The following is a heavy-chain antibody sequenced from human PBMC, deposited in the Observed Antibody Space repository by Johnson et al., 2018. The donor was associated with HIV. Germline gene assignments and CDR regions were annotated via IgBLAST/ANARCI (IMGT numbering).Heavy chain of an antibody. Sequence: QVQLVESGGGVVQPGRSLRLSCAASGFTFSSYAMHWVRQAPGKGLEWVAVISYDGSNKYYADSVKGRFTISRDNSKNTLYLQMNSLRAEDTAVYYCAKVSGGGIVRWDIWGQGTMVTVSS. D-gene: IGHD3-10*01. CDR3: AKVSGGGIVRWDI. CDR2: ISYDGSNK. J-gene: IGHJ3*02. CDR1: GFTFSSYA. V-gene: IGHV3-30*04.